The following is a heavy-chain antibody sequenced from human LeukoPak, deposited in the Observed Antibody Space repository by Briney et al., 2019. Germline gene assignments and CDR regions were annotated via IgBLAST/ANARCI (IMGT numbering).Heavy chain of an antibody. CDR3: ARNTYYGSGSYYHPLDY. D-gene: IGHD3-10*01. CDR1: GGSLSSRSHY. Sequence: SETLSLTCTVSGGSLSSRSHYWGWIRQPPGKGLEWIGYIYYSGSTNYNPSLKSRVTISVDTSKNQFSLKLSSVTAADTAVYYCARNTYYGSGSYYHPLDYWGQGTLVTVSS. CDR2: IYYSGST. J-gene: IGHJ4*02. V-gene: IGHV4-61*01.